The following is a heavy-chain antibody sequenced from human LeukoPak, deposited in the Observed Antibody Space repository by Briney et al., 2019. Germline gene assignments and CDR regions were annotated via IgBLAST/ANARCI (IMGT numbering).Heavy chain of an antibody. D-gene: IGHD3/OR15-3a*01. CDR1: GGSISSYY. V-gene: IGHV4-59*01. Sequence: SETLSLTCTVSGGSISSYYWSWIRQPPGKGLEWIGYIYYSGSTNYNPSLKSRVTISVDTSKNQFSLKLSSVTAADTAVYYCARGTGNYYYYGMDVWGQGATVTVSS. CDR2: IYYSGST. J-gene: IGHJ6*02. CDR3: ARGTGNYYYYGMDV.